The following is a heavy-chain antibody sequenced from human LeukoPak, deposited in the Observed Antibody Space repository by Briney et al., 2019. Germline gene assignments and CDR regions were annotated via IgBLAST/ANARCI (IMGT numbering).Heavy chain of an antibody. CDR2: IYYSGST. D-gene: IGHD1-14*01. CDR1: GGSISSYY. V-gene: IGHV4-59*08. Sequence: SETLSLTCTVSGGSISSYYWSWIRQPPGKGLEWIGYIYYSGSTNYNPSLKSRVTISVDTSKNQFSLKLSSVTAADTAVYYCARLPDRGPIDYWGQGTLVTVSS. CDR3: ARLPDRGPIDY. J-gene: IGHJ4*02.